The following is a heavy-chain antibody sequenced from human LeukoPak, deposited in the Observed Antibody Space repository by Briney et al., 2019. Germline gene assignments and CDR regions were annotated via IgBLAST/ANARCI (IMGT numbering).Heavy chain of an antibody. CDR3: AIGNHGVRILEDYYYKDV. V-gene: IGHV1-69*06. Sequence: ASVKVSCKASGGTFNNYAVSWVRQAPGQGLEWMAGIIPMFGTANYAQKFQGRVTITADKSTTTAYLELSGLRSDDTAVYYCAIGNHGVRILEDYYYKDVWGKGTTVTVSS. J-gene: IGHJ6*03. CDR1: GGTFNNYA. CDR2: IIPMFGTA. D-gene: IGHD3-3*02.